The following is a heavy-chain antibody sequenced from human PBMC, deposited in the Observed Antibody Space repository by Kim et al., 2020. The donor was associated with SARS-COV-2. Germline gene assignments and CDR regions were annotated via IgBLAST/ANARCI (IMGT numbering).Heavy chain of an antibody. CDR3: ARRTITGTLFAWFDP. D-gene: IGHD1-20*01. Sequence: PSLKRRVTISVDTSKNQFSLKVTSVTAADTAVYYCARRTITGTLFAWFDPWGQGTLVTVSS. V-gene: IGHV4-39*01. J-gene: IGHJ5*02.